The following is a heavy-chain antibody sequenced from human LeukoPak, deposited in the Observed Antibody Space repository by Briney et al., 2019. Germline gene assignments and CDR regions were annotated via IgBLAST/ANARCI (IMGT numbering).Heavy chain of an antibody. Sequence: PSETLSLTCTVSGDSVSSSSHYWGWIRQPPGKGLEWIGRIYYSGSTYYNPSLKSRVTMSVDTSKNQFSLRLSSVTAADTAVYYCARSLGYCTDGVCYNRYYFDFWGQGTLVTASS. D-gene: IGHD2-8*01. V-gene: IGHV4-39*01. CDR2: IYYSGST. J-gene: IGHJ4*02. CDR3: ARSLGYCTDGVCYNRYYFDF. CDR1: GDSVSSSSHY.